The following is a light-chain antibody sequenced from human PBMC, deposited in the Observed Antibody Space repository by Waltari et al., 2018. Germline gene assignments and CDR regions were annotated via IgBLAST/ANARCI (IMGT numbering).Light chain of an antibody. CDR2: DAS. CDR1: QSISRF. J-gene: IGKJ1*01. Sequence: EITLTLSPGTLSLSPGDRETLSCRASQSISRFLAWYQQKPGQAPRLLIYDASSRATGIPDRFSGSGSGTDFSLTISRLEPEDIAVYYCQKYGSLPATFGQGTKVEIK. V-gene: IGKV3-20*01. CDR3: QKYGSLPAT.